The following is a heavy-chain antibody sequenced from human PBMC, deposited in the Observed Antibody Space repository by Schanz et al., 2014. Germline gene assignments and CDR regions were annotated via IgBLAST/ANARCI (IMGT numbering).Heavy chain of an antibody. Sequence: QVQLVESGGTLVKPGGSLRLSCVVSGFTFSDYYMSWIRQAPGKGLEWVAVIWYDGSNKDYADSVKGRFTISRDNAKSSLYLQMNSLRDEDTAVYYCAATTILADWGQGTLVAVSP. CDR2: IWYDGSNK. J-gene: IGHJ4*02. CDR1: GFTFSDYY. V-gene: IGHV3-33*08. D-gene: IGHD3-3*01. CDR3: AATTILAD.